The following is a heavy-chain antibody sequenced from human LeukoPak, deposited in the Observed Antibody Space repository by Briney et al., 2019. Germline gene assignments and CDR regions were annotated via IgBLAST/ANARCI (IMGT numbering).Heavy chain of an antibody. CDR1: GFTVSSNY. V-gene: IGHV3-48*02. J-gene: IGHJ4*02. CDR3: TRRFDS. Sequence: PGGSLRLSCAASGFTVSSNYMTWVRQAPGKGLEWVSYISDTGSTIAYADSVKGRFTMSRDEAKNSLHLQMNSLRDEDTAVYYCTRRFDSWGQGVLVTVSS. CDR2: ISDTGSTI.